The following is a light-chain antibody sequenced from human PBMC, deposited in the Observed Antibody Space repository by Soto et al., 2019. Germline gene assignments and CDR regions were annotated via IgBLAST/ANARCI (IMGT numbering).Light chain of an antibody. CDR1: QSISSW. CDR3: QQYGSSGT. V-gene: IGKV1-5*01. J-gene: IGKJ1*01. CDR2: DAS. Sequence: EIQMTKSHSALSASVGDRVTMTCRASQSISSWLAWYQQKPGKAPKLLIYDASSLESGVPSRFSGSGSGTDFTLTISRLEPEDFAVYYCQQYGSSGTFGQRTKVDI.